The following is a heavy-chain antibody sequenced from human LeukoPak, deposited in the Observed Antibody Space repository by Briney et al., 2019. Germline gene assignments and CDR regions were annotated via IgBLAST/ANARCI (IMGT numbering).Heavy chain of an antibody. CDR1: SGSISSYY. D-gene: IGHD3-10*01. CDR2: IYYSGST. J-gene: IGHJ2*01. Sequence: SETLSLTCTVSSGSISSYYWSWIRQPPGKGLEWIGYIYYSGSTNYNPSLKSRVTISVDTSKNQFSLKLSSVTAADTAVYYCARDPTMVRGVIYWYFDLWGRGTLVTVSS. CDR3: ARDPTMVRGVIYWYFDL. V-gene: IGHV4-59*12.